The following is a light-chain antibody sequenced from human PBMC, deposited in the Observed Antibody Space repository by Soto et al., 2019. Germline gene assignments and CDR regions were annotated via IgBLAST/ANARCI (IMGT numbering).Light chain of an antibody. V-gene: IGKV3-20*01. CDR3: TEYGSSILT. J-gene: IGKJ4*01. Sequence: EIVFTRSPGTLSLSPGERATLSCRASQSVRSSYLAWYQQTTGQAHRLLIYGESSRATGIPDRFSGSGSGTDFTLTISRMEHEDFAVYYCTEYGSSILTVGGGTQVDIK. CDR1: QSVRSSY. CDR2: GES.